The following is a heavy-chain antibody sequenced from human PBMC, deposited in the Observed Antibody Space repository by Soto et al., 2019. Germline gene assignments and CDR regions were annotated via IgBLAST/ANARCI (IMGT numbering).Heavy chain of an antibody. V-gene: IGHV1-8*02. CDR3: ARESPRGIAVAGTDY. CDR1: GYSFIDYY. D-gene: IGHD6-19*01. J-gene: IGHJ4*02. CDR2: MNPNSGNT. Sequence: ASVKVSCKTSGYSFIDYYINWVRQATGQGLEWMGWMNPNSGNTGYAQKFQGRVTMTRNTSISTAYMELSSLRSEDTAVYYCARESPRGIAVAGTDYWGQGTLVTVSS.